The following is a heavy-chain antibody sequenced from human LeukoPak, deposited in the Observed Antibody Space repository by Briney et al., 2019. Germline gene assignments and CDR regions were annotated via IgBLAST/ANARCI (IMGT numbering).Heavy chain of an antibody. V-gene: IGHV4-34*01. Sequence: PSETLSLTCAVYGGSFSGYYWSWIRQPPGKGLEWIGEINHSGSTNYNPSLKSRVTISVDTSKNQFSLKLSSVTAADTAVYYCARGSNVVRHWFDPWGQGTLVTVSS. CDR3: ARGSNVVRHWFDP. CDR1: GGSFSGYY. CDR2: INHSGST. J-gene: IGHJ5*02. D-gene: IGHD3-22*01.